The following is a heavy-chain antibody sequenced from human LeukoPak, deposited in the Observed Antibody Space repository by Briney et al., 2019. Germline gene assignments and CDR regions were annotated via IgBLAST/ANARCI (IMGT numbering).Heavy chain of an antibody. D-gene: IGHD3-16*01. J-gene: IGHJ4*02. CDR1: GGSISSYY. V-gene: IGHV4-59*08. CDR3: ARHGGFYFDS. Sequence: SETLSLTCTVSGGSISSYYWSWIRQPPGMGLEWIGQVYHSGSANYNPSLRSRVTISIDTSKKQFSLKLNSVTATDTAVYYCARHGGFYFDSWGQGTLVTVSS. CDR2: VYHSGSA.